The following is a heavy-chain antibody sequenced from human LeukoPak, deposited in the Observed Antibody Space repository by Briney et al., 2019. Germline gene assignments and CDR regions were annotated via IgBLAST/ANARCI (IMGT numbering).Heavy chain of an antibody. CDR1: GYSISNGYY. D-gene: IGHD6-19*01. Sequence: PSETLSLTCAVSGYSISNGYYWGWIRQPPGKGLEWIGSIYHSGNTYYNPSLKSRVTISVDTSKNQFSLKLTSVTAADTAVYYCARRGSSGRYSDYWGQGALVTVSS. J-gene: IGHJ4*02. CDR3: ARRGSSGRYSDY. CDR2: IYHSGNT. V-gene: IGHV4-38-2*01.